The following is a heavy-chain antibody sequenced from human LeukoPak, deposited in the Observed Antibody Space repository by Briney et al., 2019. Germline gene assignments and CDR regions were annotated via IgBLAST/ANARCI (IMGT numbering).Heavy chain of an antibody. CDR2: ISSSGSTI. V-gene: IGHV3-11*01. Sequence: GVLRLSCAASGFTFSDYYMSWIRQAPGKGLEWVSYISSSGSTIYYADSVKGRFTISRDNAKNSLYLQMNSLRAEDTAVYYCARILAAAGTTGGYYYYYMDVWGKGTTVTVSS. CDR1: GFTFSDYY. CDR3: ARILAAAGTTGGYYYYYMDV. D-gene: IGHD6-13*01. J-gene: IGHJ6*03.